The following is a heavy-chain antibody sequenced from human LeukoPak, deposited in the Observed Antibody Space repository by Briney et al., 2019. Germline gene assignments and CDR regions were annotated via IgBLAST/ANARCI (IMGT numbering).Heavy chain of an antibody. V-gene: IGHV4-39*02. CDR2: VYYTGST. CDR3: ARQRGRYYDSGSYYYFDY. D-gene: IGHD3-10*01. Sequence: SETLSLTCTVSGGSISSSGYYWGWIRQPPGKGLEWVGSVYYTGSTFYNPSLKGRVTTSVDTSKNHFSLNLSSVTAADTAVYYCARQRGRYYDSGSYYYFDYWGQGTLVTVSS. CDR1: GGSISSSGYY. J-gene: IGHJ4*02.